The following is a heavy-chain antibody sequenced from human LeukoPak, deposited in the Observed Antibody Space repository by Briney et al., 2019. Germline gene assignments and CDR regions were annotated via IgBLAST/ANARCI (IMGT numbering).Heavy chain of an antibody. CDR3: AKRNVGTFDY. D-gene: IGHD7-27*01. J-gene: IGHJ4*02. CDR2: ISGSGSAS. Sequence: GGSLRLSCAAAGFTFSGYAMSWVRQAPGKGLDWVSAISGSGSASYYADSVKGRFTISRDSSKNTLYLQMNSLRAEDTAVYYCAKRNVGTFDYWGQGTLVTVSS. V-gene: IGHV3-23*01. CDR1: GFTFSGYA.